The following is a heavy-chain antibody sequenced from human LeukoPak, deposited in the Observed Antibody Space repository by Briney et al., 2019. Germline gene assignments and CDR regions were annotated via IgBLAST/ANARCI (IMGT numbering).Heavy chain of an antibody. Sequence: GGSLRLSCAPSVYTDSSNYMRCVRDAPEEARECGSVIYSGHITYYADSVKGRFTSSRDNSKNTMYLQMNSLTAEDTAVYYCASGGVVGATDDYYYYGMEVWGQGATVTV. CDR2: IYSGHIT. V-gene: IGHV3-53*01. CDR1: VYTDSSNY. J-gene: IGHJ6*01. CDR3: ASGGVVGATDDYYYYGMEV. D-gene: IGHD1-26*01.